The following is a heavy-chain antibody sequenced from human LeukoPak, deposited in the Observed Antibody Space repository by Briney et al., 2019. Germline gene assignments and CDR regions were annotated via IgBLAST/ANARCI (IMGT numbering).Heavy chain of an antibody. D-gene: IGHD6-6*01. CDR1: GFTFSSYG. CDR2: ISSSSSYI. CDR3: ARRLGSSSSGRGAFDI. Sequence: PGGSLRLSCAASGFTFSSYGMNWVRQAPGKGLEWVSSISSSSSYIYYADSVKGRFTISRDNAKNSLYLQMNSLRAEDTAVYYCARRLGSSSSGRGAFDIWGQGTMVTVSS. V-gene: IGHV3-21*01. J-gene: IGHJ3*02.